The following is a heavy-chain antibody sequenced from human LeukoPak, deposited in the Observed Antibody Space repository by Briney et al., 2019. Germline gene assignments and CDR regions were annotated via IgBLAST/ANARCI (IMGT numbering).Heavy chain of an antibody. CDR2: ISGSGGGT. V-gene: IGHV3-23*01. J-gene: IGHJ4*02. CDR1: GFTFSTYA. Sequence: GGSLRLSCAASGFTFSTYAMSWVRQAPGKGLEWVSAISGSGGGTYYADSARGRFTISRDNSKNTLYLQMNSLSAEDTAIYYCAKSYFDILTGQPYGGQGTLVTVSS. D-gene: IGHD3-9*01. CDR3: AKSYFDILTGQPY.